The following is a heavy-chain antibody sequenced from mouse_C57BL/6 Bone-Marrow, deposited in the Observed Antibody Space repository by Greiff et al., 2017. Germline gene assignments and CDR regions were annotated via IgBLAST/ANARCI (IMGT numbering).Heavy chain of an antibody. CDR1: GYAFSSYW. D-gene: IGHD2-2*01. CDR2: IYPGDGDT. CDR3: LVTDLYYFDY. V-gene: IGHV1-80*01. J-gene: IGHJ2*01. Sequence: VLLVESGAELVKPGASVKISCKASGYAFSSYWMNWVKQRPGKGLEWIGQIYPGDGDTNYNGKFKGKATLTADKSSSTAYMQLSSLTSEDSAVYFCLVTDLYYFDYWGQGTTLTVSS.